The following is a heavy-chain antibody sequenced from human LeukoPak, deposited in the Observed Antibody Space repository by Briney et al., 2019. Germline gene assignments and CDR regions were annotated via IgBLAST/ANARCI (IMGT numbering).Heavy chain of an antibody. CDR3: ARPLVATISPDY. V-gene: IGHV3-30-3*01. D-gene: IGHD2-15*01. CDR2: ISYDGSNK. CDR1: GFTFSSYA. J-gene: IGHJ4*02. Sequence: GGSLRLSCAASGFTFSSYAMHWVRQAPGKGLEWVAVISYDGSNKYYADSVKGRFPISRDNSKNTLYLQMNSLRAEDTAVYYCARPLVATISPDYWGQGTLVTVSS.